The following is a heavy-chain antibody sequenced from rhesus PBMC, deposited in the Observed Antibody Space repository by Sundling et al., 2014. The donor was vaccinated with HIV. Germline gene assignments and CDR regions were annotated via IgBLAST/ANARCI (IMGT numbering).Heavy chain of an antibody. Sequence: QVQLQESGPGLVKPSETLSLTCAVSGASISGDYFWSWIRQPPGKGLEWIGNIYGSSANTKYNPSLKSRVTISKDTSKNQFSLKLTSVTAADTAVYYCASPYSSGWFYSDYWGQGVLVTVSS. J-gene: IGHJ4*01. CDR3: ASPYSSGWFYSDY. CDR2: IYGSSANT. V-gene: IGHV4-143*01. CDR1: GASISGDYF. D-gene: IGHD6-31*01.